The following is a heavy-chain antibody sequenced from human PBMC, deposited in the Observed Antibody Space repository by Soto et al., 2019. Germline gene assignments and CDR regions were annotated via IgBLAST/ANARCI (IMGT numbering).Heavy chain of an antibody. CDR3: ARDSDWNPDY. D-gene: IGHD1-1*01. CDR2: THANNPNTNPKT. CDR1: GYTFTSYG. V-gene: IGHV1-18*01. J-gene: IGHJ4*02. Sequence: QVQMVQSGPEVTKPGASVTVSCKASGYTFTSYGISWVRQAPGQGLEWMGWTHANNPNTNPKTNYAQNFPGRVTMTADTSSITAYMELTSLTSDDTAVYFCARDSDWNPDYWGQGTLVTVS.